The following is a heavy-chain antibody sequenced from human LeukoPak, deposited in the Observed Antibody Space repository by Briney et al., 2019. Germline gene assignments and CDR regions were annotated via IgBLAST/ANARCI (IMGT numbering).Heavy chain of an antibody. Sequence: PSETLSLTCAVYGGSFSGYFWSWIRQPPGKGLEWIGEINHSGSTNYNPSLKSRVTISVDTSKNQFSLRLSSVTAADTAVYHCARAVGVAAGQNFDYWGQGTLVTVSS. CDR1: GGSFSGYF. J-gene: IGHJ4*02. D-gene: IGHD2-2*01. CDR2: INHSGST. V-gene: IGHV4-34*01. CDR3: ARAVGVAAGQNFDY.